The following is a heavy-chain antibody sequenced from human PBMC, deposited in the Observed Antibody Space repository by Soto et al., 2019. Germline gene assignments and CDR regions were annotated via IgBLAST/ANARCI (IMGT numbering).Heavy chain of an antibody. CDR3: ARGDSNSWSDY. Sequence: QVQLVESGGGVVQPGRSLRLSCAASGFTFRSYAMDWVRQAPGKGLEWVAVISYDGTNKYYADSVKGRFTISRDNSKNTLSLQMNSQRAEDTAVYYCARGDSNSWSDYWGQGTLVTVSS. CDR1: GFTFRSYA. CDR2: ISYDGTNK. V-gene: IGHV3-30*01. J-gene: IGHJ4*02. D-gene: IGHD6-13*01.